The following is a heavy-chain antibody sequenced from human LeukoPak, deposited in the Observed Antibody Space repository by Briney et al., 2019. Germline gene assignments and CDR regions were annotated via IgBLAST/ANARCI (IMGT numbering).Heavy chain of an antibody. V-gene: IGHV1-46*01. J-gene: IGHJ5*02. CDR3: ARGRAYDILTGYYIPSFAGNLFDP. CDR1: GYTFTSYY. Sequence: ASVKVSCKASGYTFTSYYMHWVRQAPGQGLEWMGIINPSGGSTSYAQKFQGRVTMTRDTSTSTVYMELSSLRSEDTAVYYCARGRAYDILTGYYIPSFAGNLFDPWGQGTLVTVSS. CDR2: INPSGGST. D-gene: IGHD3-9*01.